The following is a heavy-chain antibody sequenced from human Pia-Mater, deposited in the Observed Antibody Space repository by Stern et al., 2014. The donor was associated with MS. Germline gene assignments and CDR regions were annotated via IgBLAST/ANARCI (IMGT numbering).Heavy chain of an antibody. CDR2: INSATGDP. J-gene: IGHJ5*02. D-gene: IGHD2-21*01. Sequence: QVQLMQSGSEWKKPGASVKISCKASGYDFRRYAMNWVRQAPGQGLEWMGWINSATGDPLYAQGFAGRFVFSLDTSVRTAYLQIVSLRTEDTAIYYCTSRGAGEFGVSPTGSWGQGTLVTVSS. V-gene: IGHV7-4-1*01. CDR3: TSRGAGEFGVSPTGS. CDR1: GYDFRRYA.